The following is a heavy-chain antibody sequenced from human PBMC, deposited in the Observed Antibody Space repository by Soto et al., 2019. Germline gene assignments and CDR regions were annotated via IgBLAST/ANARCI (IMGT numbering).Heavy chain of an antibody. Sequence: QVQLVESGGGVVQPGRSLRLSCAASGFIFSSYDMHWVRQAPGKGLEWVAFISYDGSNKYYADSVKGRFTISRDNSKNSLYLQMNSLSAKDTAEYYCAKALTFVACDAFEIWGQGTMVTVSS. J-gene: IGHJ3*02. CDR3: AKALTFVACDAFEI. CDR2: ISYDGSNK. CDR1: GFIFSSYD. V-gene: IGHV3-30*18. D-gene: IGHD3-16*01.